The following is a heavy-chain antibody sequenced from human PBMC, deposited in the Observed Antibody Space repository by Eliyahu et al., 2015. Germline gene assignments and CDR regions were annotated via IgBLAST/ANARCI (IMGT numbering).Heavy chain of an antibody. CDR3: VRGESDTSSGTAGRNCLDP. D-gene: IGHD2-21*02. J-gene: IGHJ5*02. V-gene: IGHV4-30-2*01. CDR2: VYITGGT. Sequence: QLRLQESGSRLVKPSETLFLTCTVSGGSIMTGSYSWNWIRQTPGKGLEWMGLVYITGGTYYNLSLETRITISIDTAFNQFSLELKSLTAADTAIYYCVRGESDTSSGTAGRNCLDPWGQGALVTVSS. CDR1: GGSIMTGSYS.